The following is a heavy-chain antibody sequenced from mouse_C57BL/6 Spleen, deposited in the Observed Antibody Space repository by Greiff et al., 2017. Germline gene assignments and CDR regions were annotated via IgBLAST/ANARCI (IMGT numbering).Heavy chain of an antibody. CDR1: GYTFTDYN. CDR3: ARRELLRSFWFAY. V-gene: IGHV1-18*01. D-gene: IGHD1-1*01. Sequence: EVKLVESGPELVKPGASVKIPCKASGYTFTDYNMDWVKQSHGKSLEWIGDINPNNGGTIYNQKFTGKATLTVDKSSSTAYMELRSLTSEDTAVYYCARRELLRSFWFAYWGQGTLVTVSA. CDR2: INPNNGGT. J-gene: IGHJ3*01.